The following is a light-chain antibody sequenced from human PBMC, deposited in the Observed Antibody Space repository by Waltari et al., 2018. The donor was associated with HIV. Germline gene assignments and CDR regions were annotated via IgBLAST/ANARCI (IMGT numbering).Light chain of an antibody. J-gene: IGLJ2*01. CDR1: SSDVGGYNY. CDR2: DVS. CDR3: CSYAGSYTFVV. Sequence: QSALTQPRSVSGSPGQSVTISCTGTSSDVGGYNYVSWYQQHPGKAPKLMIYDVSKRPSGGPDRFSGSKSGNTASLTISGLQAEDEADDYCCSYAGSYTFVVFGGGTKLTVL. V-gene: IGLV2-11*01.